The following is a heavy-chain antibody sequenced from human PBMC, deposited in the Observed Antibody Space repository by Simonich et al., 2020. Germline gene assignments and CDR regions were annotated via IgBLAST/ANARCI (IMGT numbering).Heavy chain of an antibody. J-gene: IGHJ4*02. CDR3: ARDQGGRAAAATDY. V-gene: IGHV1-18*01. D-gene: IGHD6-13*01. CDR2: ISAYNSNT. CDR1: GYTFTSYG. Sequence: QVQLGQSGAAVKKPGASVKVSCKASGYTFTSYGISWVRQAPGQGLEWMGWISAYNSNTNYALKLQGRVTMTQDPSTSTAYMELRSLRSDDTAVYYCARDQGGRAAAATDYWGQGTLVTVSS.